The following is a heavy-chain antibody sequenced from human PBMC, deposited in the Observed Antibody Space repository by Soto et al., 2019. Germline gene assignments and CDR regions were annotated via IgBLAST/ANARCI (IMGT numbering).Heavy chain of an antibody. D-gene: IGHD6-13*01. CDR2: ISWDGGST. J-gene: IGHJ6*02. Sequence: GGSLRLSCAASGFTFDDYTMHWVRQAPGKGLEWVSLISWDGGSTYYADSVKGRFTISRDNSKNSLYLQMNSLRTEDTALYYCAKDRGAAAEYGMDVWGQGTTVTV. CDR3: AKDRGAAAEYGMDV. CDR1: GFTFDDYT. V-gene: IGHV3-43*01.